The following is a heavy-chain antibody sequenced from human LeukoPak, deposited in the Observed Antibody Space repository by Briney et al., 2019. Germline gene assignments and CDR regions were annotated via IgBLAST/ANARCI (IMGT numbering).Heavy chain of an antibody. Sequence: KASQTLSLTCTVSGGSISSGSYYWSWIRQPAGKGLEWIGRIYTSGSTNYNPSLKSRVTISVDTSKNQFSLKLSSVTAADTAVYYCARHYTGNYLSDFDYWGQGTLVTVSS. CDR1: GGSISSGSYY. D-gene: IGHD1-26*01. J-gene: IGHJ4*02. CDR2: IYTSGST. V-gene: IGHV4-61*02. CDR3: ARHYTGNYLSDFDY.